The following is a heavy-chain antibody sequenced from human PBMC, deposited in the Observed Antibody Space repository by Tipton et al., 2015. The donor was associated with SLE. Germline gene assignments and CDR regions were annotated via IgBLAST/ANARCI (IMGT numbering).Heavy chain of an antibody. Sequence: SLRLSCAASGFTFSHAWMSWVRQAPGMGLEWVGRIISGGTTDYAAPVKGRFTISRDDSKNTLYLQMDSLKTEDTAMYYCTADPPVQWLCPFDYWGQGTLVPVSS. CDR1: GFTFSHAW. D-gene: IGHD6-19*01. CDR3: TADPPVQWLCPFDY. CDR2: IISGGTT. J-gene: IGHJ4*02. V-gene: IGHV3-15*01.